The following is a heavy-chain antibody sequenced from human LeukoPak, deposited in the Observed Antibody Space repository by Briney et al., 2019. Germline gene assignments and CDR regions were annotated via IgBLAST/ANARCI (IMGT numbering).Heavy chain of an antibody. D-gene: IGHD2-2*02. Sequence: PGGSLRLSCAASGFTFSSYGMHWVRQAPGKGLEWVAVISYDGSNKYYADSVKGRFTISRDNSKNTLYLQMNSLRAEDTAVYYCARDGIVVVPAAILRYYYYGMDVWGQGTTVTVSS. CDR1: GFTFSSYG. CDR2: ISYDGSNK. V-gene: IGHV3-30*03. J-gene: IGHJ6*02. CDR3: ARDGIVVVPAAILRYYYYGMDV.